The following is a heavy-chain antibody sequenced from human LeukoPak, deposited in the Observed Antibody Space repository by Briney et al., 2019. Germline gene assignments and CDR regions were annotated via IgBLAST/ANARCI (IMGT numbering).Heavy chain of an antibody. Sequence: PWGSLTLSCEASGFTFSRYWMHWVRQAPGKGLVWVSRIKGDGKTNYADSVKRRFTISRDNAKNTVSLQMNSLRADDTGVYYCARAPSEVGGYYPEYFRHWGQGNRDTVSS. D-gene: IGHD3-3*01. CDR1: GFTFSRYW. V-gene: IGHV3-74*01. CDR3: ARAPSEVGGYYPEYFRH. CDR2: IKGDGKT. J-gene: IGHJ1*01.